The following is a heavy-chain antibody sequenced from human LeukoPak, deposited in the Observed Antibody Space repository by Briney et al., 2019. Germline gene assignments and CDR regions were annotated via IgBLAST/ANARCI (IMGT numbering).Heavy chain of an antibody. V-gene: IGHV4-59*01. Sequence: ASETLSLTCSVSGGSMTNLYWTWIRQPPGKGLEWIGDIYDGGSTRYNTSLESRVTISVDTSKNQFSLKLSSVTAADTAVYYCARESDYYDSSGYFDYWGQGTLVTVSS. D-gene: IGHD3-22*01. CDR1: GGSMTNLY. J-gene: IGHJ4*02. CDR2: IYDGGST. CDR3: ARESDYYDSSGYFDY.